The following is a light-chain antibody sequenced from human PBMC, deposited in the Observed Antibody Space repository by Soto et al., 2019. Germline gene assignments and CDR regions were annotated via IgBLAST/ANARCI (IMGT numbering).Light chain of an antibody. CDR2: GAS. Sequence: EIVMTQSPATLSVSPGERATLPCRASQSVSSNLAWYQQKPGQVPRLLIYGASTRATGIPARFGGSGSGTEFTLTISSLQSEDFAVYYCQQYNNRPPWTFGQGTKVEIK. J-gene: IGKJ1*01. CDR1: QSVSSN. CDR3: QQYNNRPPWT. V-gene: IGKV3-15*01.